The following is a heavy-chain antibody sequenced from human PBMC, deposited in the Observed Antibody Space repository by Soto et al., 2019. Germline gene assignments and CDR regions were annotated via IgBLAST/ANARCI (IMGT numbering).Heavy chain of an antibody. J-gene: IGHJ4*02. CDR2: ISGSGGST. D-gene: IGHD3-22*01. V-gene: IGHV3-23*01. Sequence: GGSLRLSCAASGFTVSSFAMSWVRQAPGKGLEWVSTISGSGGSTYYADSVKGRFTISRDNSKNTLYLQMNSLRAEDTAVYYCAKVPVVVITTPYFDYWGQGTLVTVSS. CDR1: GFTVSSFA. CDR3: AKVPVVVITTPYFDY.